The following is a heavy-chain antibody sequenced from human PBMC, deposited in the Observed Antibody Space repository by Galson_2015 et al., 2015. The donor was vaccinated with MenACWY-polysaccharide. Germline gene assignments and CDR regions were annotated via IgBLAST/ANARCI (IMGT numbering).Heavy chain of an antibody. D-gene: IGHD3-10*01. Sequence: PALVRPTPALTLACTFSGFSLRTPGVGVGWIRQPPGKALEWLALIFWNDDERYSPSLKSRLTITKDTSKNQVVLTMTNMYPVDTGTYYCARCLTALPVRGAFDIWGQGTKVTVSS. CDR3: ARCLTALPVRGAFDI. CDR2: IFWNDDE. J-gene: IGHJ3*02. CDR1: GFSLRTPGVG. V-gene: IGHV2-5*01.